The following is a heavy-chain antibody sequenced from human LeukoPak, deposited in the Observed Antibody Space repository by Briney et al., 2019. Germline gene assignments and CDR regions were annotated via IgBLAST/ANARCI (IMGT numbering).Heavy chain of an antibody. CDR3: ARVLANHGSYYYDSSGYKYYFDY. CDR1: GGSIYSYY. V-gene: IGHV4-59*12. D-gene: IGHD3-22*01. Sequence: NPSETLSLTCTVSGGSIYSYYWRWIRQPPGKGLEWIGNIYHSGNSNFIPSYNPSLKSRVTISVDTSKRQFSLRLTSVTAADTAVYYCARVLANHGSYYYDSSGYKYYFDYWGQGTLVTVSS. J-gene: IGHJ4*02. CDR2: IYHSGNS.